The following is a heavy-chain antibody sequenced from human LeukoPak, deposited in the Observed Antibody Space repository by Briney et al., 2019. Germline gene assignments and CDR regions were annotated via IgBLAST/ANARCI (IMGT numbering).Heavy chain of an antibody. Sequence: PGGSLRLSCAASGFTFSSYGMHWVRQAPDKGLEWVAVIWYDGSNKYYADSVKGRFTISRDNSKNTLYLQMNSLRAEDTAVFYCAKGQSEENPDDAXDXXGQGXXVTV. CDR3: AKGQSEENPDDAXDX. V-gene: IGHV3-33*06. D-gene: IGHD5-24*01. CDR1: GFTFSSYG. J-gene: IGHJ3*02. CDR2: IWYDGSNK.